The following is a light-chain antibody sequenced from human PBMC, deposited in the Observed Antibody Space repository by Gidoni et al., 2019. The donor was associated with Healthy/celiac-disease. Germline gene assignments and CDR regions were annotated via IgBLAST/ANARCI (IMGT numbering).Light chain of an antibody. CDR1: QSVSSSY. J-gene: IGKJ1*01. CDR2: GAS. V-gene: IGKV3-20*01. CDR3: QQYGSSPPWT. Sequence: EIVLTQSPGTLSLSPGERATLSCRASQSVSSSYLAWYQQKPGQAPRLLIHGASSRATGIPDRFSVSGSGTDFTLTISRLEPEDFAVSYCQQYGSSPPWTFGQGTKVEIK.